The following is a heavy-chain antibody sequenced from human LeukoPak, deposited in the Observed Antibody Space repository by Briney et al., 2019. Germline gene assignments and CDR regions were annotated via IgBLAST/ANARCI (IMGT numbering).Heavy chain of an antibody. V-gene: IGHV1-69*01. CDR2: IIPIFGTA. CDR1: GGTFSSYA. J-gene: IGHJ4*02. D-gene: IGHD3-10*01. Sequence: SVKVSCKASGGTFSSYAISWVRQAPGQGLEWMGGIIPIFGTANYAQKFQGRVTITADESTSTAYMELSSLRSEDTAVYYCAKTVWYGSGRTEGYYFDYWGQGTLVTVSS. CDR3: AKTVWYGSGRTEGYYFDY.